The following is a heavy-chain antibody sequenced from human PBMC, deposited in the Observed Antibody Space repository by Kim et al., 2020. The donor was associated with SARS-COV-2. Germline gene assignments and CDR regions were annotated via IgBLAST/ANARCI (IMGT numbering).Heavy chain of an antibody. Sequence: GGSLRLSCTISGFTLTDYDFSWIRQTPGGGLEWLSYISSAANTIYYAESVKGRFTISRDTARDSLFLQMNGLRDEDTAVYYCARDDSSGWFPDSWGQGPLVTVSS. J-gene: IGHJ4*02. D-gene: IGHD6-19*01. V-gene: IGHV3-11*04. CDR3: ARDDSSGWFPDS. CDR2: ISSAANTI. CDR1: GFTLTDYD.